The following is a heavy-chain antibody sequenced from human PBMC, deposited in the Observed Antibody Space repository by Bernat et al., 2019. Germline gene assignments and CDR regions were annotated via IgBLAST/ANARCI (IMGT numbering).Heavy chain of an antibody. CDR2: ISSSSSTI. V-gene: IGHV3-48*02. J-gene: IGHJ6*02. Sequence: VQLVESGGGLVKPGGSLRLSCAASGFTFSSYSMNWVRQAPGKGLEWVSYISSSSSTIYYADSVKVRFTISRDNAKNSLYLQMNSLRDEDTAVYYCAGDRRPFYGIDVWGQETTVTVSS. CDR3: AGDRRPFYGIDV. CDR1: GFTFSSYS.